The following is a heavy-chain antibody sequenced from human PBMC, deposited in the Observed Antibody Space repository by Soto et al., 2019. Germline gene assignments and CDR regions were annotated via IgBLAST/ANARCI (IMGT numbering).Heavy chain of an antibody. D-gene: IGHD1-26*01. J-gene: IGHJ4*02. Sequence: QVQLVQSGAEVKKPGSSVKVSCKASGGTFSSYAISWVRQAPGQGLEWMGGIIPIFGTANYAQKFQGRVTITADESTSTAYMELSSXRXXXXXXYYCARGATQFDYWGQGTLVXVSS. CDR2: IIPIFGTA. V-gene: IGHV1-69*01. CDR1: GGTFSSYA. CDR3: ARGATQFDY.